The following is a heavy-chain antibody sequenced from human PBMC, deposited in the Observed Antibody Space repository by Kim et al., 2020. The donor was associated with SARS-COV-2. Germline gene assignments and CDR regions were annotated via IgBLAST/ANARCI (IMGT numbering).Heavy chain of an antibody. V-gene: IGHV4-39*01. J-gene: IGHJ4*02. D-gene: IGHD4-17*01. CDR1: GGSISSSSYY. CDR3: ASPTSDYGDDDY. Sequence: SETLSLTCTVSGGSISSSSYYWGWIRQPPGKGLEWIGSIYYSGSTYYNPSLKSRVTISVDTSKNQFSLKLSSVTAADTAVYYCASPTSDYGDDDYWGQGTLVTVSS. CDR2: IYYSGST.